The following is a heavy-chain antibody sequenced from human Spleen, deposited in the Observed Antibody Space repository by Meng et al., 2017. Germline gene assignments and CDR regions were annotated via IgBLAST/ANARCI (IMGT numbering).Heavy chain of an antibody. V-gene: IGHV4-59*01. CDR3: ASHYYDSSGYLHDSFDI. Sequence: SETLSLTCTVSGVSISTYYWSWIRHPPGKGLEWIGYFYYSGSTNYNPSLKSRVTISVDTSKNQFSLRLRSVTAADTAVYYCASHYYDSSGYLHDSFDIWGQGTMVTVSS. CDR2: FYYSGST. D-gene: IGHD3-22*01. J-gene: IGHJ3*02. CDR1: GVSISTYY.